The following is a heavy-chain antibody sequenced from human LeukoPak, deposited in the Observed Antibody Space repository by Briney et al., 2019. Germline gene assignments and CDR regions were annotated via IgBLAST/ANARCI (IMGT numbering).Heavy chain of an antibody. Sequence: ASVKVSCKASGYSFSSFGITWVRQAPGQGLEWMGWISAYTGNAEYAQKFQGRVTLTTDTSTNTAYMELGSLMSDDTAVYHCARYRLSDSPINWFDPWGQGTLVTVSS. J-gene: IGHJ5*02. CDR2: ISAYTGNA. D-gene: IGHD3-22*01. CDR3: ARYRLSDSPINWFDP. CDR1: GYSFSSFG. V-gene: IGHV1-18*01.